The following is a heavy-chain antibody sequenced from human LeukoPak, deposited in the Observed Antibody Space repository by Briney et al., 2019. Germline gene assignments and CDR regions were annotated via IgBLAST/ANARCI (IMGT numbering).Heavy chain of an antibody. D-gene: IGHD1-26*01. CDR2: INPNSGGT. Sequence: ASVKVSCKASGYTFTGYYMNWVRQAPGQGHSWMGWINPNSGGTNYAQKFQGRVTMTRDTSISTAYMELSRLRSDDAAVYYCARETGATIDYWGQGTLVTVSS. CDR1: GYTFTGYY. J-gene: IGHJ4*02. CDR3: ARETGATIDY. V-gene: IGHV1-2*02.